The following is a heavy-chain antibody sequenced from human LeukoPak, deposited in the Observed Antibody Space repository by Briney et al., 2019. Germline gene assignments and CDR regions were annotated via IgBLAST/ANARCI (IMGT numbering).Heavy chain of an antibody. CDR1: GLTFSNSW. V-gene: IGHV3-74*01. J-gene: IGHJ1*01. CDR3: ARVSGLGMNEYYQH. CDR2: INNEGTTI. D-gene: IGHD3-10*01. Sequence: GGSLRLSCEASGLTFSNSWMHWVRQAPGKGLVWVSRINNEGTTISYADSVEGRFTISRDNAKNTPYLQMNSLRAEDTAVYYCARVSGLGMNEYYQHWGQGTLVTVAS.